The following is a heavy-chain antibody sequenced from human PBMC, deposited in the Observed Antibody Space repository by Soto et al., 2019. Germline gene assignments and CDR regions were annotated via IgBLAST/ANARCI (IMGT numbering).Heavy chain of an antibody. J-gene: IGHJ4*02. CDR2: MDHRGTT. V-gene: IGHV4-39*01. Sequence: SETLSLTCTVSGGSISTNIYFWGWIRQPPGKELEWIGSMDHRGTTYYSPSLKSRVTISGDTSKSRFSLSLSSVTAADTAVYFCARLVEAVGNYFDYWGQGTQVTVSS. CDR3: ARLVEAVGNYFDY. D-gene: IGHD6-13*01. CDR1: GGSISTNIYF.